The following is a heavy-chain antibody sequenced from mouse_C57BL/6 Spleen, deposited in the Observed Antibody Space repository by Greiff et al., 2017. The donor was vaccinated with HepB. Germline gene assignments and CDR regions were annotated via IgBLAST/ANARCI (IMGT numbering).Heavy chain of an antibody. CDR3: ARDRGYPDYFDY. CDR2: ISDGGSYT. V-gene: IGHV5-4*01. Sequence: EVMLVESGGGLVKPGGSLKLSCAASGFTFSSYAMSWVRQTPEKRLEWVATISDGGSYTYYPDNVKGRFTISRDNAKNNLYLQMSHLKSEDTAMYYCARDRGYPDYFDYWGQGTTLTVSS. D-gene: IGHD2-2*01. CDR1: GFTFSSYA. J-gene: IGHJ2*01.